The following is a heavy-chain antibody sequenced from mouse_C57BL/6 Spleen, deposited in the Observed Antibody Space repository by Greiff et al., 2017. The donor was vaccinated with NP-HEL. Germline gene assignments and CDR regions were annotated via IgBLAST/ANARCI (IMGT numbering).Heavy chain of an antibody. CDR2: ISDGGSYT. Sequence: EVMLVESGGGLVKPGGSLKLSCAASGFTFSSYAMSWVRQTPEKRLEWVATISDGGSYTYYPDNVKGRFTISRDNAKNNLYLQMSHLKSEDTAMYYCARDARYGNYVLFAYWGAGTLVTVSA. CDR1: GFTFSSYA. J-gene: IGHJ3*01. D-gene: IGHD2-1*01. V-gene: IGHV5-4*01. CDR3: ARDARYGNYVLFAY.